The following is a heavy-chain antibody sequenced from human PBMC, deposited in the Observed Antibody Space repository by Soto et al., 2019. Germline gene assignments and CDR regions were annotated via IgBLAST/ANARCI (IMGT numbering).Heavy chain of an antibody. CDR3: AKGAGGDSSGYYGLDAFDI. J-gene: IGHJ3*02. Sequence: GGSLRLSCAASGFTFSSYAISWVRQAPGKGLEWVSAISVSGGSTYYADSVKGRFTISRDNSKNTLYLQMNSLRAEDTAVYYCAKGAGGDSSGYYGLDAFDIWGRGTMVTVSS. D-gene: IGHD3-22*01. V-gene: IGHV3-23*01. CDR1: GFTFSSYA. CDR2: ISVSGGST.